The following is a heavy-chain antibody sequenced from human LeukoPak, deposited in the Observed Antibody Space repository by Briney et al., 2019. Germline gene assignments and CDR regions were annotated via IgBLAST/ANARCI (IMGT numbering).Heavy chain of an antibody. CDR3: AKDSKIVGATFRSYHYMDV. V-gene: IGHV3-48*03. CDR2: ISASGTLT. D-gene: IGHD1-26*01. CDR1: GFSFSSYE. J-gene: IGHJ6*03. Sequence: GGSLRLSCTASGFSFSSYEMNWVRQAPGKGLEWISYISASGTLTHYADSVEGRFTISRDNAKNSLFLQMNSLRAEDTAVYYCAKDSKIVGATFRSYHYMDVWGKGTAVTVSS.